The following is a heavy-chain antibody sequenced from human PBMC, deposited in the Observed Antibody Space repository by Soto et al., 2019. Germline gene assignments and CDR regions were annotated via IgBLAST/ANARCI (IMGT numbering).Heavy chain of an antibody. V-gene: IGHV1-18*01. J-gene: IGHJ6*02. CDR1: GYTFTSYV. D-gene: IGHD5-18*01. Sequence: QVQLVQSGAEVKKPGASVKVSCKASGYTFTSYVISWVRQAPGQGLEWMGWISAYNGNTNYAQKLQGRVTMTTDTSTSTAYMDLRSLRSDDTAVYYCARILRDTAMVYGMDVWGQGTTVTVSS. CDR3: ARILRDTAMVYGMDV. CDR2: ISAYNGNT.